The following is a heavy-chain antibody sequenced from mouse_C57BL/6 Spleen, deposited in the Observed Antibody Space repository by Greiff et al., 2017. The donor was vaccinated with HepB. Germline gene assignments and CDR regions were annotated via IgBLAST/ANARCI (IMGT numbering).Heavy chain of an antibody. CDR3: ARIYYGNYWYFDV. J-gene: IGHJ1*03. CDR2: IDPSDSYT. D-gene: IGHD2-1*01. CDR1: GYTFTSYW. V-gene: IGHV1-69*01. Sequence: QVHVKQPGAELVMPGASVKLSCKASGYTFTSYWMHWVKQRPGQGLEWIGEIDPSDSYTNYNQKFKGKSTLTVDKSSSTAYMQLISLTSEDSAVYYCARIYYGNYWYFDVWGTGTTVTVSS.